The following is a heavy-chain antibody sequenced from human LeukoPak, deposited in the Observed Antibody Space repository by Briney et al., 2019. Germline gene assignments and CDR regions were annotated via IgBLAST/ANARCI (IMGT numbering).Heavy chain of an antibody. Sequence: ASVKVSCKASGYTFTSYGISWVRQAPGQGLEWMGWISAYNGNTNYAQKLQGRVTMTTDTSTSTAYMELRSLRSDDTAVYYCARENNWNSEGPVSPIDYWGQGTQVTVSS. D-gene: IGHD1-7*01. J-gene: IGHJ4*02. CDR1: GYTFTSYG. CDR3: ARENNWNSEGPVSPIDY. CDR2: ISAYNGNT. V-gene: IGHV1-18*01.